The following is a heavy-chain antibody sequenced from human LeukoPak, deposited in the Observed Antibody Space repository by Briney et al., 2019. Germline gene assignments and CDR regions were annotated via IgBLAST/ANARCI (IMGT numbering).Heavy chain of an antibody. D-gene: IGHD1-26*01. V-gene: IGHV4-39*01. Sequence: KSSETLSLTCTLSGGSVSSRNHYWGRIRQPPGKGLEWIGSIYVIGTNYYNPSLQSRVTLSVDTSKNQVSLKLTSVTAADTALYYCARQVGATTLIDHWGQGTLVTVSS. CDR2: IYVIGTN. CDR1: GGSVSSRNHY. CDR3: ARQVGATTLIDH. J-gene: IGHJ4*02.